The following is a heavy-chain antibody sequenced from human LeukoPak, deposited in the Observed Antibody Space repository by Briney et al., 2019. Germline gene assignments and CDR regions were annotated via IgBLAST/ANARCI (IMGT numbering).Heavy chain of an antibody. D-gene: IGHD3-16*01. J-gene: IGHJ4*02. CDR2: INSVGSST. V-gene: IGHV3-74*01. Sequence: GASLRLSCAASGFTFSSNWMHWVRQAPGKGLVWVSCINSVGSSTNYADSVKGRFTISRDNAKNTPYLQMNSLRAEDTAVYYCGSTGLVGGEWIIDYWGQGTLVTVSS. CDR3: GSTGLVGGEWIIDY. CDR1: GFTFSSNW.